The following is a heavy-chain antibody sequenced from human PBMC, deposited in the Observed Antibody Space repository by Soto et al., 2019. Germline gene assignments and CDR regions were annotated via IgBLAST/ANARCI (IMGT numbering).Heavy chain of an antibody. D-gene: IGHD1-26*01. CDR2: ISGSDYII. V-gene: IGHV3-23*01. Sequence: PGGSLRLSCAASGFTFSSFVMSWVRQAPGKGLEWVSIISGSDYIIYYADSVKGRFTISRDNSKNTLYLQMNSLRAEDTAVYYCAKGKKIGWELRGYFDYWGQGTLVTVSS. J-gene: IGHJ4*02. CDR3: AKGKKIGWELRGYFDY. CDR1: GFTFSSFV.